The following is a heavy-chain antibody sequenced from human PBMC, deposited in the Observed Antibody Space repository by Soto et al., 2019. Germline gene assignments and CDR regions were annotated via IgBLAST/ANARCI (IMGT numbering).Heavy chain of an antibody. V-gene: IGHV4-39*01. J-gene: IGHJ4*02. CDR1: GGSISSSSYY. CDR3: ARHSTVTLSDNDY. CDR2: IYYSGST. Sequence: QLQESGPGLVKPSETLSLTCTVSGGSISSSSYYWGWIRQPPGKGLEWIGSIYYSGSTYYNPSLKSRVTISVDTSKNQFSLKLSSVTAADTAVYYCARHSTVTLSDNDYWGQGTLVTVSS. D-gene: IGHD4-17*01.